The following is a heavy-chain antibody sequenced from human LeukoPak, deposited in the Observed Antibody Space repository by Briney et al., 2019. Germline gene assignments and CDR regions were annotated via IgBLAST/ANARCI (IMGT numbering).Heavy chain of an antibody. Sequence: PGGPLSLSCAAPGFTFSNYCMSWVRQAPGKGLEWVAKMREDGSIEDYVDSVKGRFTVSRDNAKNSLYLQMNSLRAEDTAVYYCVTQQLAPPWGQGTLVTVSS. CDR3: VTQQLAPP. CDR2: MREDGSIE. CDR1: GFTFSNYC. J-gene: IGHJ5*02. D-gene: IGHD5-24*01. V-gene: IGHV3-7*01.